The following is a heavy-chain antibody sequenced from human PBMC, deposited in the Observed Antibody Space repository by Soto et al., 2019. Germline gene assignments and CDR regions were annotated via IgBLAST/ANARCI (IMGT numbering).Heavy chain of an antibody. J-gene: IGHJ4*02. D-gene: IGHD1-1*01. CDR1: GFTFSSYA. Sequence: GGSLRLSCAGSGFTFSSYAMNWVRRAPGKGLEWVSGISGSGDTTHYADSVKGRFTISRDNSKDTLYQQMNSLRAEDTAVYYCAKRLSPGEATHSVFDYWGQGTLVTVSS. CDR2: ISGSGDTT. CDR3: AKRLSPGEATHSVFDY. V-gene: IGHV3-23*01.